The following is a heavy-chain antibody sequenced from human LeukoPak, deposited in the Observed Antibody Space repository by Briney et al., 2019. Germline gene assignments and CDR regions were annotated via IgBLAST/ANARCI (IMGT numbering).Heavy chain of an antibody. CDR3: ARSELGYSYHYMDV. V-gene: IGHV3-23*01. J-gene: IGHJ6*03. CDR2: ICKSGGST. CDR1: GFTFSSYA. Sequence: GGSLRLSCGASGFTFSSYAMSWVRQAPGRGLEWVSAICKSGGSTFYADSVRGRFTISRDNSKNTLYLQMNSLRAEDTAVYYCARSELGYSYHYMDVWGKGTTVTVSS. D-gene: IGHD7-27*01.